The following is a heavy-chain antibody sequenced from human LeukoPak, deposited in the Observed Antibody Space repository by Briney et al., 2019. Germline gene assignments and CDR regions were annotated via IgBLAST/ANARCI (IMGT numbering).Heavy chain of an antibody. CDR3: AKDHRHFDWLSPAYYFDY. CDR1: GFTFSSYG. CDR2: ISYDGSNK. D-gene: IGHD3-9*01. Sequence: GRSLRLPCAASGFTFSSYGMHWVRQAPGKGLEWVAVISYDGSNKYYADSVKGRFTISRDNSKNTLYLQMNSLRAEDTAVYYCAKDHRHFDWLSPAYYFDYWGQGTLVTVSS. V-gene: IGHV3-30*18. J-gene: IGHJ4*02.